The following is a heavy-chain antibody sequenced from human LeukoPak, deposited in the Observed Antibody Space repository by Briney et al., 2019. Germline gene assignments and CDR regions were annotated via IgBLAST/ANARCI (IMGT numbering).Heavy chain of an antibody. CDR2: IYSGGRT. CDR3: ARDVGWNYFDY. CDR1: GITLSNYG. D-gene: IGHD6-19*01. J-gene: IGHJ4*02. V-gene: IGHV3-66*01. Sequence: PGGSLRLSCAVSGITLSNYGMSWVRQAPGKGLEWVSVIYSGGRTYHADSVKGRFTISGDNSKNTLYLQMNSLRAEDTAVYYCARDVGWNYFDYWGQGTLVTVSS.